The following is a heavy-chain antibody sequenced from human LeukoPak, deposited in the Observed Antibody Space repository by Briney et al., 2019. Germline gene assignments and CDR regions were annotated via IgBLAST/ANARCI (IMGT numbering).Heavy chain of an antibody. V-gene: IGHV3-43*02. J-gene: IGHJ4*02. CDR1: GFTFDDYA. D-gene: IGHD3-22*01. CDR2: ISGDGGST. Sequence: GGSLRLSCAASGFTFDDYAMHWVRQAPGKGLEWVSLISGDGGSTYYADSVKGRFTISRDNSKNSLYLQMNSLRTEDTALYYCAKDSYYYYDSSGYATYYFDYRGQGTLVTVSS. CDR3: AKDSYYYYDSSGYATYYFDY.